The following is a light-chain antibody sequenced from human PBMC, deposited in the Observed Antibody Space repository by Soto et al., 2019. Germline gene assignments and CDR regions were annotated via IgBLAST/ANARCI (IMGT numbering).Light chain of an antibody. CDR2: AAS. J-gene: IGKJ1*01. Sequence: DIQLTQAPSFLSASVGDRVTITCRASQGISYHLSWYQEKPGKAPKLLIYAASTLQSGVPSRFSGSGSETEFILTISSLQPEDFATYYCQQLNSYPPTFGQGTKVEIK. CDR3: QQLNSYPPT. CDR1: QGISYH. V-gene: IGKV1-9*01.